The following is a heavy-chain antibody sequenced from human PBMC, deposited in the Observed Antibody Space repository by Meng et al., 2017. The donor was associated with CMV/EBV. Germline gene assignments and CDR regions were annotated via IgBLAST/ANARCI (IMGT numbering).Heavy chain of an antibody. D-gene: IGHD6-19*01. CDR2: INPNSGGT. CDR1: GYTFTGYY. CDR3: AGLVGDIAVAGLGGDY. V-gene: IGHV1-2*02. J-gene: IGHJ4*02. Sequence: ASVKVSCKASGYTFTGYYMQWVRQAPGQGLEWMGWINPNSGGTNYAQKSQGRVTMTRDTSISTAYMELSRLRSDDTAAYYCAGLVGDIAVAGLGGDYWGQGTLVTVSS.